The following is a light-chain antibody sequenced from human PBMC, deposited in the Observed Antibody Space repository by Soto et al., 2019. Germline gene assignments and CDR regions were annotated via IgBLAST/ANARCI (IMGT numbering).Light chain of an antibody. Sequence: SYELTQPPSVSVAPGKTVYITCGGNSIGDKSVHWYQQKPGQAPVLVIYYDRDRPSAIPERFSGSNSGNTATLTISRVEDGDEADYYCQVWDSSSDHVIFGGGTKLTVL. V-gene: IGLV3-21*04. J-gene: IGLJ2*01. CDR1: SIGDKS. CDR3: QVWDSSSDHVI. CDR2: YDR.